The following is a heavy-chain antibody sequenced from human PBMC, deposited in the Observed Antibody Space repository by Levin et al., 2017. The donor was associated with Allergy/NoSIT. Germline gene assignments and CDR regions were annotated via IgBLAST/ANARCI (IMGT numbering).Heavy chain of an antibody. Sequence: GGSLRLSCAASGFTVSSNYMSWVRQAPGKGLEWVSVIYSGGSTYYADSVKGRFTISRDNSKNTLYLQMNSLRAEDTAVYYCAREFSARGGDVYFDLWGRGTLVTVSS. J-gene: IGHJ2*01. CDR3: AREFSARGGDVYFDL. V-gene: IGHV3-53*01. CDR1: GFTVSSNY. D-gene: IGHD6-6*01. CDR2: IYSGGST.